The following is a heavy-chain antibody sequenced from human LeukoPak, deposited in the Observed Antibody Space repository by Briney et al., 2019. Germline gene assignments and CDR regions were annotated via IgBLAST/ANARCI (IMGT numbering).Heavy chain of an antibody. V-gene: IGHV4-34*01. CDR3: ASEVVPAGPEYCSSTSCGTDY. CDR2: INHSGST. Sequence: SETLSLTCAVYGVSFSDYYWSWIRQPPGKGLEWMGEINHSGSTNYNPSLKSRATTSVDNSKNQFSLKLSSVTAAHTAVYYCASEVVPAGPEYCSSTSCGTDYWGQGTLVTVSS. J-gene: IGHJ4*02. D-gene: IGHD2-2*01. CDR1: GVSFSDYY.